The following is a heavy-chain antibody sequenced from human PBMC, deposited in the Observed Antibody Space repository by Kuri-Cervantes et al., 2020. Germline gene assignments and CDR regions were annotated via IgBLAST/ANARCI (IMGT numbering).Heavy chain of an antibody. CDR1: NFSITSAYY. V-gene: IGHV4-38-2*02. CDR2: IYHSGNT. D-gene: IGHD3-10*01. CDR3: ARGAYGSGSQNWFDP. Sequence: SETLSLTCTVSNFSITSAYYWGWIRQPPGKGLEWIGSIYHSGNTYFNPSLKSRVTISVDTSKNQFSLRLSSVTAADTAVYYCARGAYGSGSQNWFDPWGQGTLVTVSS. J-gene: IGHJ5*02.